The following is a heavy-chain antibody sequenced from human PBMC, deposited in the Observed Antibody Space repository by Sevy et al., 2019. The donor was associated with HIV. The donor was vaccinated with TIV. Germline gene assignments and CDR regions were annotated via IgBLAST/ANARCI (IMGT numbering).Heavy chain of an antibody. CDR1: GFTFSDYY. CDR3: ARVSSYYYAIRGNGDYYYMDV. D-gene: IGHD3-22*01. V-gene: IGHV3-11*04. CDR2: ISDSGSTI. J-gene: IGHJ6*03. Sequence: GGSLRLSCAASGFTFSDYYMTWIRQAPGKGLEWDSYISDSGSTIYYADSVKGRFTISRDNAKKSLYLQMNSLRAEDTAVYYCARVSSYYYAIRGNGDYYYMDVWGKGTTVTVSS.